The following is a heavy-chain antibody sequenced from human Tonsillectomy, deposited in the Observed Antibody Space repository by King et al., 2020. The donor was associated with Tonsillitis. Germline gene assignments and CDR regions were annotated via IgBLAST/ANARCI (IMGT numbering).Heavy chain of an antibody. J-gene: IGHJ4*02. CDR2: IYYTGST. CDR3: ARSAGSLWSGPTTDYFDY. V-gene: IGHV4-59*01. Sequence: VQLQESGPGLVKPSETLSLTCTVSGGSLSSYYWSWIRQPPGKGLEWIGYIYYTGSTNYNPSLKSRVTISVDTSKNQFSLKLSSVTAADTAVYYCARSAGSLWSGPTTDYFDYWGQGTLVTVSS. CDR1: GGSLSSYY. D-gene: IGHD3-3*01.